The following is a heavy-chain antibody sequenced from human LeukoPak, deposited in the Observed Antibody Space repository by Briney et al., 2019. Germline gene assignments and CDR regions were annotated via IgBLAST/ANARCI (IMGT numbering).Heavy chain of an antibody. CDR3: ARYRAFDI. J-gene: IGHJ3*02. Sequence: SETLSLTCTVSGGSITSSGYYWGWIRQPPGKGLEWIGSIYYTGRTYYYPSLKSRVTISVDTSKNQFSLKLTSVTAADTAVYYCARYRAFDIWGQGTMVTVSS. CDR2: IYYTGRT. CDR1: GGSITSSGYY. V-gene: IGHV4-39*07.